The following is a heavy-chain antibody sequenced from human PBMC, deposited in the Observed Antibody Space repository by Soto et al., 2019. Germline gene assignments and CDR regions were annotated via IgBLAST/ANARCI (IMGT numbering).Heavy chain of an antibody. CDR1: GGTFSSYA. CDR3: ARVGNRYSSGWYAPDFDY. D-gene: IGHD6-19*01. CDR2: IIPIFGTA. Sequence: SVKVSCKASGGTFSSYAISWVRQAPGQGLEWMGGIIPIFGTANYAQKFQGRVTITADKSTSTAYMELSSLRSEDTAVYYCARVGNRYSSGWYAPDFDYWGQGTLVTVSS. V-gene: IGHV1-69*06. J-gene: IGHJ4*02.